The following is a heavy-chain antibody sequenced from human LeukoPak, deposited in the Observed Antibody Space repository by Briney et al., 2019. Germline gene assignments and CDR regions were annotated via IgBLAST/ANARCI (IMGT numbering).Heavy chain of an antibody. J-gene: IGHJ4*02. D-gene: IGHD1-26*01. Sequence: ASVKVSCKASGYTFTGYYMHWVRQAPGQGLEWVGWINPNSGGTNYAQKFQGRVTMTRDTSISTAYMELSRLRSDDTAVYYCARAQWELFYFDYWGQGTLVTVSS. CDR2: INPNSGGT. V-gene: IGHV1-2*02. CDR3: ARAQWELFYFDY. CDR1: GYTFTGYY.